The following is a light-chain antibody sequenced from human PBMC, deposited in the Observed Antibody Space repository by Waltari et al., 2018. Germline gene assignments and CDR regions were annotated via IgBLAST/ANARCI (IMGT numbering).Light chain of an antibody. J-gene: IGLJ1*01. CDR2: HDS. V-gene: IGLV3-1*01. CDR1: NLGHKN. Sequence: SYEGTQPPSASLSPGQTDSTPCSGVNLGHKNISRYHQKPVQSPVLVIYHDSKRPSGIPERFSGSNSGNTATLTISGTQAMDETDYYCLAWDGSGYVFGTGTKVTVL. CDR3: LAWDGSGYV.